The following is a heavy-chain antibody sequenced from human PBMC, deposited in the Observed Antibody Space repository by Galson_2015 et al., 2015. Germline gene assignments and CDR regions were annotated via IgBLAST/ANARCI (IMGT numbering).Heavy chain of an antibody. V-gene: IGHV4-59*01. J-gene: IGHJ4*02. Sequence: ETLSLTCTVSGGSISSYFWMWIRQPPGKGLEYIGYISDSGTTNYNPSLKSRVTISVDTSQNQFSLKLTYGTAADTAVYFCARGRGDGRGTNLDYWVQGALVTVSS. CDR3: ARGRGDGRGTNLDY. D-gene: IGHD5-24*01. CDR2: ISDSGTT. CDR1: GGSISSYF.